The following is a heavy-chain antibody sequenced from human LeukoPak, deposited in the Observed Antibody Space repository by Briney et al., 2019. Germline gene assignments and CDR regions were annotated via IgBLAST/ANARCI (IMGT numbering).Heavy chain of an antibody. V-gene: IGHV3-7*03. Sequence: GGSLRLSCAVSGFTFSSYWMSWVRQAPGKGLEWVANIKEDGSEKYYVDSVKGRFTISRDNAKNSLYLQMNSLRAEDTAVYYCARVWYSGSYPVDYWGQGTLVTVSS. D-gene: IGHD1-26*01. CDR1: GFTFSSYW. CDR2: IKEDGSEK. CDR3: ARVWYSGSYPVDY. J-gene: IGHJ4*02.